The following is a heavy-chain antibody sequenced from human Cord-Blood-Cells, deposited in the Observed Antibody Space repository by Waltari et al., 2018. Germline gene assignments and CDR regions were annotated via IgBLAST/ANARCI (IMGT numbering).Heavy chain of an antibody. V-gene: IGHV3-33*01. CDR3: VGGDRRWWYFDL. D-gene: IGHD3-10*01. J-gene: IGHJ2*01. CDR1: GFPLSRYG. Sequence: QVQLVECGGGVVQPRRSLRLSRAGSGFPLSRYGLPCVAHATGKGLEWVAVIWYDGSNKYYADSVKGRFTISRDNSKNTLYLQMNSLRAEDTAVYYCVGGDRRWWYFDLWGRGTLVTVSS. CDR2: IWYDGSNK.